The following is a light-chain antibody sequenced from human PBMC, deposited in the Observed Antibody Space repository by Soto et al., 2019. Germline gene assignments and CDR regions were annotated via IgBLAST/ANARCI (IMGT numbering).Light chain of an antibody. CDR3: SSYAGSNPVV. J-gene: IGLJ2*01. CDR2: EVS. V-gene: IGLV2-8*01. CDR1: SSDVGGYNY. Sequence: QSVLTQPPSASGSPGQSVTISCTGTSSDVGGYNYVSWYQQHPGKAPKFMIYEVSKRPSGVPDRFSGSKSGNTASLTVSGLQAEDEADYYCSSYAGSNPVVFGGGTKVTVL.